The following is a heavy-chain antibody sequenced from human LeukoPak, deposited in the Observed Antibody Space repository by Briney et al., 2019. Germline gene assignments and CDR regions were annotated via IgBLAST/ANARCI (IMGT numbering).Heavy chain of an antibody. D-gene: IGHD6-6*01. Sequence: SETLSLTCTVSGGSISSSSYYWGWIRQPPGKGLEWIGSIYYSGSTYYNPSLKSRVTISVDTSKNQFSLKLSSVTAADTAVYYCARQGLNPRQLGIGYWGQGTLVTVSS. CDR1: GGSISSSSYY. CDR2: IYYSGST. V-gene: IGHV4-39*01. CDR3: ARQGLNPRQLGIGY. J-gene: IGHJ4*02.